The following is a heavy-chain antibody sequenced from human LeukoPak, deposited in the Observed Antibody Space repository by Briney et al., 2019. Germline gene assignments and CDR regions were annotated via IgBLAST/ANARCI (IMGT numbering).Heavy chain of an antibody. Sequence: SGGSLRLSCAASGFTFSDYHMSWIRQAPGKGLEWISYITGSGGSTYYADSVKGRFTISRDNAKNSLYLQMNSLRAEDTAVYYCARERVPMVIFDSWGQGTLVTVSS. CDR2: ITGSGGST. CDR1: GFTFSDYH. D-gene: IGHD3-10*01. J-gene: IGHJ4*02. V-gene: IGHV3-11*01. CDR3: ARERVPMVIFDS.